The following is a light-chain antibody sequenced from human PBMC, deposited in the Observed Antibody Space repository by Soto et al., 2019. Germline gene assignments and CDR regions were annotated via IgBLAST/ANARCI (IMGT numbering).Light chain of an antibody. V-gene: IGKV3-11*01. J-gene: IGKJ4*01. CDR2: DAS. Sequence: EIVLTQSPATLSLSPGERATLSCRASQSVSSYLAWYQQKPGQAPRLLIYDASNRATGIPARFSGSGSGTDFTLTISSLEPEDFAFYYCQQRSNWPGTCGGGTKVEIK. CDR1: QSVSSY. CDR3: QQRSNWPGT.